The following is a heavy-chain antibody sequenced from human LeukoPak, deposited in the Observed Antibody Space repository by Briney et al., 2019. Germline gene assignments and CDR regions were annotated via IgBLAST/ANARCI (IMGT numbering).Heavy chain of an antibody. Sequence: GASVKVPCKASGYTFTSYGISWVRQAPGQGLEWMGWISAYNGNTNYAQKLQGRVTMTTDTSTSTAYMELRSLRSDDTAVYYCARLNTAMVLYYFDYWGQGTLVTVSS. CDR1: GYTFTSYG. J-gene: IGHJ4*02. D-gene: IGHD5-18*01. CDR3: ARLNTAMVLYYFDY. V-gene: IGHV1-18*01. CDR2: ISAYNGNT.